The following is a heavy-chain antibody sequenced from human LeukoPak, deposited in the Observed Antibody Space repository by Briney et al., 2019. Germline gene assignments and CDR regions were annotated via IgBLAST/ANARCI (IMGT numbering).Heavy chain of an antibody. D-gene: IGHD6-13*01. CDR1: GFTFSSHA. Sequence: GGSLRLSCAASGFTFSSHAMHWVRQAPGKGLEWVAIISYDGSNKYYADSVKGRFTISRDNSKNTLYLQMNSLRAEDTTVYYCARDAYSSNWYLDYWGQGTLVTVSS. V-gene: IGHV3-30*04. J-gene: IGHJ4*02. CDR2: ISYDGSNK. CDR3: ARDAYSSNWYLDY.